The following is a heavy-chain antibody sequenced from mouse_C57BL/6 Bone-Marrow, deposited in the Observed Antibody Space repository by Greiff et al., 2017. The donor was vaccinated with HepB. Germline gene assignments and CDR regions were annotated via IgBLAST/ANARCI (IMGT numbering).Heavy chain of an antibody. CDR3: ARRWLHYGSYAD. Sequence: QVQLKQSGAELVRPGTSVKMSCKASGYTFTNYWIGWAKQRPGHGLEWIGDIYPGGGYTNYNEKFKGKATLTADKSSSTAYMQFSSLTSEDSAIYYCARRWLHYGSYADWGQGTLVTVSA. CDR2: IYPGGGYT. V-gene: IGHV1-63*01. J-gene: IGHJ3*01. D-gene: IGHD1-1*01. CDR1: GYTFTNYW.